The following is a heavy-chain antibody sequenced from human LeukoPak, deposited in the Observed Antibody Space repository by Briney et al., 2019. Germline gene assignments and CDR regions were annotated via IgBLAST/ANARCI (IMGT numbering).Heavy chain of an antibody. CDR3: ARHVNYYDSSGYYYRARSAYFDY. CDR1: GVSISSGSYY. J-gene: IGHJ4*02. D-gene: IGHD3-22*01. Sequence: PSETLSLTCTVSGVSISSGSYYWTWIRQPAGKGLEWIGRLHTSGSTNYNPSLKSRVTISVDTSKNQFSLKLSSVTAADTAVYYCARHVNYYDSSGYYYRARSAYFDYWGQGTLVTVSS. V-gene: IGHV4-61*02. CDR2: LHTSGST.